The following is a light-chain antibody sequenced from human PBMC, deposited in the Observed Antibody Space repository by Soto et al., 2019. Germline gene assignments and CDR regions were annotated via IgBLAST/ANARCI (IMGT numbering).Light chain of an antibody. CDR3: QHNYNSPST. V-gene: IGKV1-39*01. J-gene: IGKJ3*01. CDR1: QSISRY. Sequence: DIQMTQAQSSLSASVGDRVTITCRASQSISRYVNWYQQKPRKAPRLLLFAASSLQGGVPSRFSGSGSGTDFNLTISSLQPEDFATAYCQHNYNSPSTSGPGTKVDSK. CDR2: AAS.